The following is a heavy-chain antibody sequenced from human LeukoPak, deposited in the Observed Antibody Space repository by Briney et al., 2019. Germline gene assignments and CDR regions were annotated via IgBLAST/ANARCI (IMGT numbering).Heavy chain of an antibody. J-gene: IGHJ4*02. CDR1: GGSVSSGSYY. V-gene: IGHV4-61*01. Sequence: SETLSLTCTVSGGSVSSGSYYRSWIRQPPGKGLVWIGYIYYSGSTNYNPSLKSRVTISVDTSKNQFSLKLSSVTAADTAVYYCARVQWEPIFDYWGQGTLVTVSS. CDR2: IYYSGST. CDR3: ARVQWEPIFDY. D-gene: IGHD1-26*01.